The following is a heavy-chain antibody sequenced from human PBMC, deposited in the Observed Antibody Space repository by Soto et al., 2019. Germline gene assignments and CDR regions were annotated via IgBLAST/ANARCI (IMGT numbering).Heavy chain of an antibody. D-gene: IGHD1-20*01. Sequence: GGSLRLSCAASGFTFDDYAIYWVRQAPGKGLEWVSGVSWNSAGIGYADSVKGRFTISRDNAKKSLYLHMNSLGAEDTALYYCAKGLGYDLLGGAFDIWGQGTMVTVSS. CDR2: VSWNSAGI. CDR1: GFTFDDYA. J-gene: IGHJ3*02. CDR3: AKGLGYDLLGGAFDI. V-gene: IGHV3-9*01.